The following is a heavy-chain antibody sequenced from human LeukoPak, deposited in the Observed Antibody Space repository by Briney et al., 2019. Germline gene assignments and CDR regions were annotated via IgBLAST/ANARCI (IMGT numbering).Heavy chain of an antibody. D-gene: IGHD5-12*01. CDR2: IYTSGST. CDR1: GAPINNFY. CDR3: ARGGGKWVRGGFDS. Sequence: PSETLSLTCSISGAPINNFYWNWIRQPVGKGLEWIGRIYTSGSTNYNPSLKSRVSMSGDISKNRLSLNLISVTAADTAVYYCARGGGKWVRGGFDSWGQGILVTVSS. J-gene: IGHJ4*02. V-gene: IGHV4-4*07.